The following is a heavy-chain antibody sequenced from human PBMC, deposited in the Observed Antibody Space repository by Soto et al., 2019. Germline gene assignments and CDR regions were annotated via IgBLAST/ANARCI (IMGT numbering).Heavy chain of an antibody. CDR2: ISSNGGST. J-gene: IGHJ3*02. Sequence: PGGSLRLSCSASGFTFSSYAMHWVRQAPGKGLEYVSAISSNGGSTYYADSVKGRFTISRDNSKNTLYLQMSSLRAEDTAVYYCVKAALTTVTTNEGGGAFDIWGQGTMVTVSS. D-gene: IGHD4-17*01. CDR3: VKAALTTVTTNEGGGAFDI. V-gene: IGHV3-64D*06. CDR1: GFTFSSYA.